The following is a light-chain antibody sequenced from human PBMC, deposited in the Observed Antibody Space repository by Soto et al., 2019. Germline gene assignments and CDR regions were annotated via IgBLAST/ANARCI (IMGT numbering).Light chain of an antibody. CDR3: LLFYGDGVV. CDR2: STT. CDR1: TGAVTSGYY. V-gene: IGLV7-43*01. Sequence: QAVVTQEPSLTVSPGGTVTLTCASSTGAVTSGYYPNWFQQKPGQPPRALIYSTTYKHSWTPARFSGSLLGGKAALTLSGVQPEDDAKYYCLLFYGDGVVFGGGTKLTVL. J-gene: IGLJ2*01.